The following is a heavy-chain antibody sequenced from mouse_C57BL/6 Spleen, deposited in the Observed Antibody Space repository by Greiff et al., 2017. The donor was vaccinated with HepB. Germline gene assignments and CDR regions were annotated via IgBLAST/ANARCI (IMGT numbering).Heavy chain of an antibody. CDR1: GYTFTSYW. J-gene: IGHJ2*01. V-gene: IGHV1-69*01. Sequence: QVQLQQPGAELVMPGASVKLSCKASGYTFTSYWMHWVKQRPGQGLEWIGEIDPSDSYTNYNQKFKGKSTLTVDKSSSTAYMQLSSLTSEDSAVYYCARPGSGVADYWGQGTTLTVSS. CDR3: ARPGSGVADY. CDR2: IDPSDSYT. D-gene: IGHD1-1*01.